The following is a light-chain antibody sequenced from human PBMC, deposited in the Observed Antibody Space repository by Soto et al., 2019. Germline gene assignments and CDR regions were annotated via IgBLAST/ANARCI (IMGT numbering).Light chain of an antibody. J-gene: IGKJ1*01. CDR3: QQYKDYVWT. Sequence: DIQMTQSPSTLPASVGDRVTISCRASQTVERWLAWYQQKPGKAPKLLTSDVSSLERGVPSRFSGSGSATEFTLTISGLQSDDFATYYCQQYKDYVWTFGQGTKVDI. CDR1: QTVERW. CDR2: DVS. V-gene: IGKV1-5*01.